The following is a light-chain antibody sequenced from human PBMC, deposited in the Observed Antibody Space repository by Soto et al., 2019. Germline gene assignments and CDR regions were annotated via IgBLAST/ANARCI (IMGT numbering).Light chain of an antibody. CDR2: SNN. Sequence: QSVLTQPPSVSGAPGQRVTISCTGSSSNIGAGYDVHWYQQLPGTAPKLLIYSNNTRPSGVPDRFSGSKSGTSASLAITGLQAEDEADYYCQSYDSSLSGSRVFGGGTKLTVL. CDR3: QSYDSSLSGSRV. CDR1: SSNIGAGYD. V-gene: IGLV1-40*01. J-gene: IGLJ2*01.